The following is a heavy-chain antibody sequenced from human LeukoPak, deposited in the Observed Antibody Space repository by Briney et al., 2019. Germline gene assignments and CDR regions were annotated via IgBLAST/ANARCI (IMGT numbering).Heavy chain of an antibody. J-gene: IGHJ4*02. Sequence: SETLSLTCAVYGGSFSGYYWSWIRQPPGKGLEWIGEINHSGSTNYNPSLKSRVTISVDTSKNQFSLKLSSVTAAGTAVYYCARGGERESVVVPAAMPVDYWGQGTLVTVSS. CDR2: INHSGST. CDR3: ARGGERESVVVPAAMPVDY. V-gene: IGHV4-34*01. D-gene: IGHD2-2*01. CDR1: GGSFSGYY.